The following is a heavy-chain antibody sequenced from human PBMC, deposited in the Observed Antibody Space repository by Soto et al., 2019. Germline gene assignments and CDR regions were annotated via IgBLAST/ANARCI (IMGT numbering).Heavy chain of an antibody. CDR1: GGSFSGYY. Sequence: SETLSLTCAVYGGSFSGYYWSWIRQPPGKGLEWIGEINHSGSTNYNPSLKSRVTISVDTSKNQFSLKLSSVTAADTAVYYCARVRRYCSSTSCYFYYYYYMDVWGKGTTVTVSS. J-gene: IGHJ6*03. CDR3: ARVRRYCSSTSCYFYYYYYMDV. CDR2: INHSGST. V-gene: IGHV4-34*01. D-gene: IGHD2-2*01.